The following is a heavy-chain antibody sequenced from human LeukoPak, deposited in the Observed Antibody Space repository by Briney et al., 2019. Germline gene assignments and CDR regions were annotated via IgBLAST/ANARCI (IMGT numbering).Heavy chain of an antibody. CDR3: ARDSSSSSFDY. J-gene: IGHJ4*02. CDR1: GFTVSSNY. D-gene: IGHD6-6*01. V-gene: IGHV3-53*01. Sequence: PGGSLRLSCAASGFTVSSNYMSWVRQAPGKGLEWVSVIYSGGSTYYADSVKGRFTISRDNAKNSLYLQMNSLRAEDTAVYYCARDSSSSSFDYWGQGTLVTVSS. CDR2: IYSGGST.